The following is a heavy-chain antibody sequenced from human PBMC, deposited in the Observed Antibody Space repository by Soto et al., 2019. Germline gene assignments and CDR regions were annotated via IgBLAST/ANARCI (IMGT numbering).Heavy chain of an antibody. CDR1: GGSFSGYY. Sequence: QVQLQQWGAGLLKPSETLSLTCAVYGGSFSGYYWSWIRQPPGKGLEWIGEINHSGSTNYNPSLKSRVTISGDTSKNQFSLKLSSVTAADTAVYYCARGRDIVVVVAAYSFDYWGQGTLVTVSS. J-gene: IGHJ4*02. V-gene: IGHV4-34*01. D-gene: IGHD2-15*01. CDR3: ARGRDIVVVVAAYSFDY. CDR2: INHSGST.